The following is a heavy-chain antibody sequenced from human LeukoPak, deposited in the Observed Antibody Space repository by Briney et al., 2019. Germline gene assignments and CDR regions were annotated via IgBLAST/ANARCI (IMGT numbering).Heavy chain of an antibody. D-gene: IGHD3-3*01. J-gene: IGHJ6*02. CDR2: ISAYNGNT. V-gene: IGHV1-18*01. CDR3: ARVEKPAYYDFWSGYRSYFDYGMDV. CDR1: GYTFTSYG. Sequence: ASVKVSCKASGYTFTSYGISWVRQAPGQGLEWMGWISAYNGNTNYAQKLQGRVTMTTDTSTSTAYMELRSLRSDDTAVYYCARVEKPAYYDFWSGYRSYFDYGMDVWGQGTTVTVS.